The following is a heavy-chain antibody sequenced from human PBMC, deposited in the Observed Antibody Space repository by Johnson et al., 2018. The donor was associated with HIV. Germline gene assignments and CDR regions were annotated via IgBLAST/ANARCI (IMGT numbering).Heavy chain of an antibody. CDR2: IYSGGST. CDR3: AKDTAMLRSSAAFDI. Sequence: VQLVESGGGLIQPGGSLRLSCAASGFTVSSNYMSWVRQAPGKGLEWVSVIYSGGSTYYADSVKGRFAVSRDNSRNTLYLQMNSLRPDDTAVYYCAKDTAMLRSSAAFDIWGQGTMVIVTS. CDR1: GFTVSSNY. D-gene: IGHD5-18*01. V-gene: IGHV3-66*03. J-gene: IGHJ3*02.